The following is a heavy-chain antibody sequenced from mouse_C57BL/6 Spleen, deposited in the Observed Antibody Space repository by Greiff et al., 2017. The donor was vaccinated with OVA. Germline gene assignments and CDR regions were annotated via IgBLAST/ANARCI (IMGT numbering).Heavy chain of an antibody. Sequence: QVQLQQPGAELVKPGASVKMSCKASGYTFTSYWITWVKQRPGQGLEWIGDIYPGSGSTNYNEKFKSKATLTVDKSSSTAYMQLSSLTSEDAAVYCCATYDYVWYFDVWGTGTTVTVSA. CDR2: IYPGSGST. CDR1: GYTFTSYW. CDR3: ATYDYVWYFDV. D-gene: IGHD2-4*01. J-gene: IGHJ1*03. V-gene: IGHV1-55*01.